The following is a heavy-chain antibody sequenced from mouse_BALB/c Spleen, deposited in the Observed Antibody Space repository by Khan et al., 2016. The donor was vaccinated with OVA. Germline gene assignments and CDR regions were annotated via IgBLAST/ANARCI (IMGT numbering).Heavy chain of an antibody. J-gene: IGHJ2*01. CDR2: ISSDSNTI. CDR1: GFTFTSYG. D-gene: IGHD1-1*01. Sequence: EVELVESGGGLVQSGGSRKLSCAASGFTFTSYGMHWIRQAPEKGLEWVAYISSDSNTIYYADTVKGRFTISRDNTKNTLFLQMTSLRSGDTAMYFCATSYFYGYYFDYWGQGTTRTVSS. V-gene: IGHV5-17*02. CDR3: ATSYFYGYYFDY.